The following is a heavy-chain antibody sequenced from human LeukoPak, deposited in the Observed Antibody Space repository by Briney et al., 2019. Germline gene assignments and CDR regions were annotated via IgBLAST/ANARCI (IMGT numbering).Heavy chain of an antibody. V-gene: IGHV4-34*01. CDR3: ARGLVNYYDSSGYYPRPYPLYYFDY. CDR1: GGSFSGYY. CDR2: INHSGST. D-gene: IGHD3-22*01. J-gene: IGHJ4*02. Sequence: SETLSLTCAVYGGSFSGYYWSWIRQPPGKGLEWIGEINHSGSTNYNPSLKSRVTISVDTSKNQFSLKLSSVTAADTAVYYCARGLVNYYDSSGYYPRPYPLYYFDYWGQGTLVTVSS.